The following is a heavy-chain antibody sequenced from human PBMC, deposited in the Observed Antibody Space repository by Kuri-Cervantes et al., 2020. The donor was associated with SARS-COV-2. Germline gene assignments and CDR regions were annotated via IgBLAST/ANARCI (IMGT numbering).Heavy chain of an antibody. J-gene: IGHJ1*01. CDR2: ISGSGGST. CDR1: GFTFSSYA. CDR3: AKDFGTYYDSSGYLKY. D-gene: IGHD3-22*01. Sequence: GESLKISCAGSGFTFSSYAMHWVRQAPGKGLEWVSAISGSGGSTYYADSVEGRFTISRDNSKNTLYLQMNSLRAEDTAVYYCAKDFGTYYDSSGYLKYWGQGTLVTVSS. V-gene: IGHV3-23*01.